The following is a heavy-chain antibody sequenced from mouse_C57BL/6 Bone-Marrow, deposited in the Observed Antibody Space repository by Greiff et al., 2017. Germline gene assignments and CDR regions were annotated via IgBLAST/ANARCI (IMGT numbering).Heavy chain of an antibody. D-gene: IGHD2-3*01. Sequence: LVESGAEVVRPGASVKLSCKASGYTFTDHYINWVKQRPGQGLEWIARIYPGSGNTYYNEKFKGKATLTAEKSSNTAYMQLSSLTSEDSAVYFCSRDDGYVFEYWGQGTTLTVSA. CDR2: IYPGSGNT. CDR3: SRDDGYVFEY. V-gene: IGHV1-76*01. J-gene: IGHJ2*01. CDR1: GYTFTDHY.